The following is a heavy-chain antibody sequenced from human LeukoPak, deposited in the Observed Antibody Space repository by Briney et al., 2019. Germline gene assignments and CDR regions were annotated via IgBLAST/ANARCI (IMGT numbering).Heavy chain of an antibody. CDR2: ISAYNGNT. J-gene: IGHJ6*02. CDR3: ARVRYSSGWYYYYGMDV. Sequence: ASVKVSRKASGYTFTSYGISWVRQAPGQGLEWMGWISAYNGNTNYAQKLQGRVTMTTDTSTSTAYMELRSLRSEDTAVYYCARVRYSSGWYYYYGMDVWGQGTTVTVSS. V-gene: IGHV1-18*01. CDR1: GYTFTSYG. D-gene: IGHD6-19*01.